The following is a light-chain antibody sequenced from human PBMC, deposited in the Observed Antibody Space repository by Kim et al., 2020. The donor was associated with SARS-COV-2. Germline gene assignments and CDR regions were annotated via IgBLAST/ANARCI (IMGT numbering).Light chain of an antibody. CDR2: GAS. J-gene: IGKJ4*01. V-gene: IGKV1-39*01. CDR1: QSISRY. CDR3: QYSYSSLLT. Sequence: DIQMTQSPSSLSASVGDRVTITCRASQSISRYLNWYQQKSGKAPNLLIYGASSLQSGVPSRFSGSGSGTDFTLTISSLQPEDFVTYYCQYSYSSLLTFGGGTKVDIK.